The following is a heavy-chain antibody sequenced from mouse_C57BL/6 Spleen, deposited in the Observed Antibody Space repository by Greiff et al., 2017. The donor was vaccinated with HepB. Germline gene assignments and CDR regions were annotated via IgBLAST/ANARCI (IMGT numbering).Heavy chain of an antibody. CDR1: GFTFSSYG. J-gene: IGHJ2*01. CDR3: ARQLGPYYFDY. Sequence: EVQVVESGGDLVKPGGSLKLSCAASGFTFSSYGMSWVRQTPDKRLEWVATISSGGSYTYYPDSVKGRFTISRDNAKNTLYLQMSSLKSEDTAMYYCARQLGPYYFDYWGQGTTLTVSS. D-gene: IGHD4-1*01. V-gene: IGHV5-6*01. CDR2: ISSGGSYT.